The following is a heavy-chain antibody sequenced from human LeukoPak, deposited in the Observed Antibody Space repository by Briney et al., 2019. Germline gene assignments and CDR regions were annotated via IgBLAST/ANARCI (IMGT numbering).Heavy chain of an antibody. Sequence: PGGSLRLSCAASGFTFSSYAMSWVRQAPGKGLEWVSAISGSGGSTYYADSVKGRFTISRDNSKNTLYLQMNTLRAEDTAVYYCAKGRAAVADTDDDYWGQGTLVTVSS. J-gene: IGHJ4*02. D-gene: IGHD6-19*01. V-gene: IGHV3-23*01. CDR2: ISGSGGST. CDR3: AKGRAAVADTDDDY. CDR1: GFTFSSYA.